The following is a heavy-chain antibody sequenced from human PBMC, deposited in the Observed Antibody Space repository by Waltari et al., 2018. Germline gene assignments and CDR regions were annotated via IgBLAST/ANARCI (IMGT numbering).Heavy chain of an antibody. V-gene: IGHV3-23*01. D-gene: IGHD4-17*01. J-gene: IGHJ6*02. CDR3: ANQADGPYYYYYGMDV. CDR2: ISVSGGST. Sequence: EVQLLESGGGLVQPGGSLRLSCVASGFSFRNYAMSWVRQAPGKGLEWVSGISVSGGSTYYADSVKGRFTISRDNSKNTLYLQMNSLRAEDTAVYYCANQADGPYYYYYGMDVWGQGTTVTVSS. CDR1: GFSFRNYA.